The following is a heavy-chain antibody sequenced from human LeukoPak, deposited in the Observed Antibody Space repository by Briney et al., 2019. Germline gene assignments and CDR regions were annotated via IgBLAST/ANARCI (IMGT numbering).Heavy chain of an antibody. Sequence: ASVKVSCKVSGYTLSKLSIHWMRQAPGKGLEWMGGFDPKSGETIYAQKFQGRVTMTEGISTDTAYMELNNLRSEDTAVYFCAMGLMGATSMAYYFDYWGQGTLVTVSS. V-gene: IGHV1-24*01. D-gene: IGHD1-26*01. CDR2: FDPKSGET. J-gene: IGHJ4*02. CDR1: GYTLSKLS. CDR3: AMGLMGATSMAYYFDY.